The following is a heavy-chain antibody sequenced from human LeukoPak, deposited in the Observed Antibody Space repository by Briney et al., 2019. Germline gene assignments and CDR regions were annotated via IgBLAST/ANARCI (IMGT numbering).Heavy chain of an antibody. CDR3: ARGFLVPYGDYDFTHGMDV. D-gene: IGHD4-17*01. Sequence: PGGSLRLSCAASGFTFSNAWMSWVRQAPGKGLEWVSVIYSGGSTYYADSVKGRFTISRDNSKNTLYLQMNSLRAEDTAVYYCARGFLVPYGDYDFTHGMDVWGQGTTVTVSS. J-gene: IGHJ6*02. CDR1: GFTFSNAW. CDR2: IYSGGST. V-gene: IGHV3-53*01.